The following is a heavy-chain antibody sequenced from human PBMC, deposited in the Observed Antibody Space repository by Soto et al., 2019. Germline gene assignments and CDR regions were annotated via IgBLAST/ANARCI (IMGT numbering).Heavy chain of an antibody. J-gene: IGHJ4*02. CDR3: AFNSGSGSYYFDY. CDR2: ISGGGETT. Sequence: EVQLLESGGGLVQPGGSLRLSCAASGFTFSSYDMWWVRQAPGKGLECVSAISGGGETTYYADSVKGRFTISRDNSKNTLYLQIISLRAEDTAVYYCAFNSGSGSYYFDYWGQGTLVTVSS. D-gene: IGHD3-10*01. CDR1: GFTFSSYD. V-gene: IGHV3-23*01.